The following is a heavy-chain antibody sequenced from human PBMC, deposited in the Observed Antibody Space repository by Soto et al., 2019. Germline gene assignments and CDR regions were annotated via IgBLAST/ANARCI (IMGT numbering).Heavy chain of an antibody. CDR2: INHSGST. CDR3: ARGRGPLYDFWSGYYTCMDV. D-gene: IGHD3-3*01. J-gene: IGHJ6*03. Sequence: PSETLSLTCGVYGGSFSGYYWSWIRQPPGKGLEWIGEINHSGSTNYNPSLKSRVTISVDTSKNQFSLKLSSVTAADTAVYYCARGRGPLYDFWSGYYTCMDVWGKGTTVTVSS. V-gene: IGHV4-34*01. CDR1: GGSFSGYY.